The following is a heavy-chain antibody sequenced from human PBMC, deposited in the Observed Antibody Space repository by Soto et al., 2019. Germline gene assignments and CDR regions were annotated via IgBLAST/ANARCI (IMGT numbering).Heavy chain of an antibody. CDR3: ARCDYGSGSYLFDY. Sequence: ASVKVSCKASGYTFTSYAMHWVRQAPGQRLEWMGWINAGNGNTKYSQKFQGRVTITRDTSASTAYTELSSLRSEDTAVYYCARCDYGSGSYLFDYWGQGTLVTVSS. D-gene: IGHD3-10*01. V-gene: IGHV1-3*01. CDR2: INAGNGNT. J-gene: IGHJ4*02. CDR1: GYTFTSYA.